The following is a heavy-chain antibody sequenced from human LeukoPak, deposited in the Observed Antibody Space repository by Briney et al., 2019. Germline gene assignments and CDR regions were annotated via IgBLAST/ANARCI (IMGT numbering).Heavy chain of an antibody. D-gene: IGHD3-3*01. CDR2: INHSGST. J-gene: IGHJ4*02. CDR3: ARTSRYYDFWSGYSNFDY. CDR1: GGSINSADSY. Sequence: SETLSLTCTVSGGSINSADSYWTWIRQPPGKGLEWIGEINHSGSTNYNPSLKSRVTISVDTSKNQFSLKLSSVTAADTAVYYCARTSRYYDFWSGYSNFDYWGQGTLVSVSS. V-gene: IGHV4-34*01.